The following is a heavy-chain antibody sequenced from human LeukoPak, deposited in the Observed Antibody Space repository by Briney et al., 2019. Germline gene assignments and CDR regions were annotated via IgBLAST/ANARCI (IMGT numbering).Heavy chain of an antibody. D-gene: IGHD3-22*01. J-gene: IGHJ4*02. Sequence: SETLSLTCTVSGGSISSGSYYWSWIRQPAGKGLGWIGRIYTSGGTNYNPSLKSRVTIPVDTSKNQFSLKLSSVTAADTAVYYCARGMAHYYDSSGYYLSPTAFDYWGQGTLVTVSS. CDR2: IYTSGGT. V-gene: IGHV4-61*02. CDR1: GGSISSGSYY. CDR3: ARGMAHYYDSSGYYLSPTAFDY.